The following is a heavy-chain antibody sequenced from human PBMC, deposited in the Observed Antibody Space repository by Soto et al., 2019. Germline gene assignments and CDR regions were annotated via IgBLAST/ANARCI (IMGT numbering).Heavy chain of an antibody. CDR3: ARGRSGYYPPGY. CDR2: IYYSGST. CDR1: GGSISGYY. V-gene: IGHV4-59*01. Sequence: QVQLQESGPGLVKPSETLSLTCTVSGGSISGYYWTWIRQPPGKGLEWIGYIYYSGSTNYNPSLRSRITLSVDTSTSPFSLKLSSVTAADTAVYYCARGRSGYYPPGYWGQGTLVTVSS. J-gene: IGHJ4*02. D-gene: IGHD3-22*01.